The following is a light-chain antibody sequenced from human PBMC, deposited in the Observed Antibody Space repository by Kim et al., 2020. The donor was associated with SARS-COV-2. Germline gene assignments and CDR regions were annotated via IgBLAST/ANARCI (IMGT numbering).Light chain of an antibody. CDR2: DAS. Sequence: LSPGEIATLSCRARQRLATYLAWYQQRPGQAPRLLIYDASNRATGIPARFSGSGSGTDFTLTISSLEPEDFAVYYCQQRSNWPLTFGGGTKVDIK. V-gene: IGKV3-11*01. CDR3: QQRSNWPLT. J-gene: IGKJ4*01. CDR1: QRLATY.